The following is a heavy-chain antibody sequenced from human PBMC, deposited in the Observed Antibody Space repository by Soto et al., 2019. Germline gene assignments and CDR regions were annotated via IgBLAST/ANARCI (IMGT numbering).Heavy chain of an antibody. D-gene: IGHD3-10*01. CDR2: VHSDGTTT. Sequence: EVLLVESGGGLVQPGESLRLSCAASGFTFVYYWMHWVRQAPGKCLVWVSRVHSDGTTTTYANSVKGRFTISRDNARNTVFLQRSSMRAEDTALYYCARRDRGGFDLWGHGTVVTVSS. CDR3: ARRDRGGFDL. CDR1: GFTFVYYW. V-gene: IGHV3-74*01. J-gene: IGHJ3*01.